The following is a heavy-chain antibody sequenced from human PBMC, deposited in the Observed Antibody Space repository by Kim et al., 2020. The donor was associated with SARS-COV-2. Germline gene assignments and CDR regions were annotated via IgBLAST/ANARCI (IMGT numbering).Heavy chain of an antibody. CDR2: INAGNGNT. CDR1: GYTFTSYA. V-gene: IGHV1-3*01. J-gene: IGHJ4*02. D-gene: IGHD3-10*01. Sequence: ASVKVSCKASGYTFTSYAMHWVRQAPGQRLEWMGWINAGNGNTKYSQKFQGRVTITRDTSASTAYMELSSLRSEDTAVYYCARGDRGAAYLFDYWGQGTLVTVSS. CDR3: ARGDRGAAYLFDY.